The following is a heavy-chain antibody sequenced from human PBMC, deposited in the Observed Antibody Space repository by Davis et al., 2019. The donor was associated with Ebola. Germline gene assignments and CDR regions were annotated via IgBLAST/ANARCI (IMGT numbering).Heavy chain of an antibody. CDR3: ARDRSVTTVTNFDY. J-gene: IGHJ4*02. V-gene: IGHV3-21*01. CDR2: ISSSSSYI. CDR1: GFTFSSYS. D-gene: IGHD4-17*01. Sequence: GGSLRLSCAASGFTFSSYSMNWVLQAPGKGLEWVSSISSSSSYIYYADSVKGRFTISRDNAKNSLYLQMNSLRAEDTAVYYCARDRSVTTVTNFDYWGQGTLVTVSS.